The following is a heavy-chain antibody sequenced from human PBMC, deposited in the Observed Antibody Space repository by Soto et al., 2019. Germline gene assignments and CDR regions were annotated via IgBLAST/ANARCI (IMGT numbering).Heavy chain of an antibody. CDR2: SYHGGST. CDR1: SGSITSSKW. V-gene: IGHV4-4*03. Sequence: QVQLQESGPGLVKPPGTLSLTCTVSSGSITSSKWWSWVRQPPGKGLEWIGESYHGGSTNYNPSLKGRVTIAVDKSKNQLSLQLNSVTAADTAVYYCASHLIMPGTRGFDSWGQGTLVTVSS. CDR3: ASHLIMPGTRGFDS. D-gene: IGHD6-13*01. J-gene: IGHJ4*02.